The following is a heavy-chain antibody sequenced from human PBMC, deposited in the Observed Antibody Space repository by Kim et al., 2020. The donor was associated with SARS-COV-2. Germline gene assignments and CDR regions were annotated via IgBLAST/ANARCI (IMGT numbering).Heavy chain of an antibody. V-gene: IGHV5-10-1*01. CDR3: ASRLPYGNSSSYYYGMDV. CDR2: IDPSDSYT. J-gene: IGHJ6*02. D-gene: IGHD6-13*01. Sequence: GESLKISCKGSGYSFTSYWISWVRQMPGKGLEWMGRIDPSDSYTNYSPSFQGHVTISADKSISTAYLQWSSLKASDTAMYYCASRLPYGNSSSYYYGMDVSGQGTTVTVSS. CDR1: GYSFTSYW.